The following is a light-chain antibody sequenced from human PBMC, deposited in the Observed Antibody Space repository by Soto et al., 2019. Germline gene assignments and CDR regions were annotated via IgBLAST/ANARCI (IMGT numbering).Light chain of an antibody. V-gene: IGKV3D-15*01. Sequence: EIVMTQSPATLSVSPGERATLSCRASQSVSDNLAWYQQKPGQAPRLIIYGASTRATGIPARFSGSGSGTEFTLTISSLQSEDFAVYYCQQYNNWPPTFVQGTKVEIK. CDR1: QSVSDN. CDR2: GAS. CDR3: QQYNNWPPT. J-gene: IGKJ1*01.